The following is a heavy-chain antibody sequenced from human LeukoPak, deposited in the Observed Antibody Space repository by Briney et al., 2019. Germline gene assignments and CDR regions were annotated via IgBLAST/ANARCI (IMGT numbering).Heavy chain of an antibody. CDR2: IDWDDDK. D-gene: IGHD6-6*01. CDR3: ARSIADYYYYYMDV. V-gene: IGHV2-70*11. J-gene: IGHJ6*03. Sequence: GSGPTLVKPTQTLTLTCTFSGFSLSTSGMCVSWIRQPPGKALEWLARIDWDDDKYYSTSLKTRLTISKDTSKNQVVLTMTNMDPVDTATYYCARSIADYYYYYMDVWGKGTTVTISS. CDR1: GFSLSTSGMC.